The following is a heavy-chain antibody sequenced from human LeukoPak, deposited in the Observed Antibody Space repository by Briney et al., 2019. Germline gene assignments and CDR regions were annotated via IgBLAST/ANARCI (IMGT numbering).Heavy chain of an antibody. D-gene: IGHD3-22*01. CDR1: GFTFSSYR. CDR3: ARGGYYYDSSGRFDY. J-gene: IGHJ4*02. V-gene: IGHV3-21*01. Sequence: GGSLRLSCAASGFTFSSYRMSWVRQAPGKGLEWVSSISSSSSYIYYADSVKGRFTISRDNAKNSLYLQMNSLRAEDTAVYYCARGGYYYDSSGRFDYWGQGTLVTVSS. CDR2: ISSSSSYI.